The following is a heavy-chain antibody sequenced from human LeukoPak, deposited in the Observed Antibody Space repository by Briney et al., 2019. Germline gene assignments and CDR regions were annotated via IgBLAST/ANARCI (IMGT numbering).Heavy chain of an antibody. Sequence: PGGSLRLSCAASGFTFSSYSMNWVRQAPGKGLEWVSAISGSAGSTYYADSVKGRFTISRDKVKNSLSLQMNSLSAEDTAVYYCARLERDYYDIFDYWGQGTLVTVSS. CDR1: GFTFSSYS. CDR3: ARLERDYYDIFDY. V-gene: IGHV3-23*01. J-gene: IGHJ4*02. CDR2: ISGSAGST. D-gene: IGHD1-1*01.